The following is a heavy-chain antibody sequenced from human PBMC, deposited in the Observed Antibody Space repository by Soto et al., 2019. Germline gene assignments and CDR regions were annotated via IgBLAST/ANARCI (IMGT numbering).Heavy chain of an antibody. Sequence: GASVKVSCKASGYTFTSYAMHWVRQAPGQRLEWMGWINAGNGNTKYSQKFQGRVTITRDTSASTAYMELSSLRSEDTAVYYCARVSSQYYYGEFDYWGQGTLVTVSS. D-gene: IGHD3-10*01. CDR1: GYTFTSYA. V-gene: IGHV1-3*01. CDR2: INAGNGNT. J-gene: IGHJ4*02. CDR3: ARVSSQYYYGEFDY.